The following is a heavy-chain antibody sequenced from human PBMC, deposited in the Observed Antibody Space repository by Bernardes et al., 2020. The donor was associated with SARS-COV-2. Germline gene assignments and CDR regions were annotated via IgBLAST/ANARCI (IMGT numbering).Heavy chain of an antibody. D-gene: IGHD2-2*01. Sequence: ASVKVSCKASGYTFTSYYMHWVRQAPGQGLEWMGIINPSGGSTSYAQKFQGRVTMTRDTSTSTVYMELSSLRSEDTAVYYCARDVVVPAATGGYYYYGMDVWGQGTTVTVSS. CDR1: GYTFTSYY. V-gene: IGHV1-46*01. J-gene: IGHJ6*02. CDR3: ARDVVVPAATGGYYYYGMDV. CDR2: INPSGGST.